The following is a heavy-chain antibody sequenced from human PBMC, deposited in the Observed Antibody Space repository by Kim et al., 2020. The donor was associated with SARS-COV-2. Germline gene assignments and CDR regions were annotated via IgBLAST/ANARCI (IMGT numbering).Heavy chain of an antibody. J-gene: IGHJ4*02. Sequence: GRFTISRDNSKNSLYLQMNSLRTEDTALYYCAKDLSDYYDSSGYPYYFDYWGQGTLVTVSS. D-gene: IGHD3-22*01. V-gene: IGHV3-43*01. CDR3: AKDLSDYYDSSGYPYYFDY.